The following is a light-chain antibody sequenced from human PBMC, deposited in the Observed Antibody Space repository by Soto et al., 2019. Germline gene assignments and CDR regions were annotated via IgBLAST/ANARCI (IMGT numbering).Light chain of an antibody. CDR1: QDISNY. J-gene: IGKJ1*01. V-gene: IGKV1-9*01. CDR3: QQYYDYRT. CDR2: GAF. Sequence: DIQLTQSPSFLSAAVGDRVTIICRASQDISNYLAWYQQKPGKAPKLLIFGAFTLQSGVPSRFSGSGSGTEFTLTISSLQPDDFATYYCQQYYDYRTFGQGTKVDI.